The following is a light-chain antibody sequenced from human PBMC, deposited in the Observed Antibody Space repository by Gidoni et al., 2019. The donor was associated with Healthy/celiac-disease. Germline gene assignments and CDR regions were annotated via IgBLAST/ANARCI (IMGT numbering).Light chain of an antibody. CDR2: AAS. CDR1: QSIRSY. CDR3: QQSYSTSWT. Sequence: DIQMTQSPSSLSASVGDRVTITCRASQSIRSYLNWYQQKPGKAPKLLIYAASSLQSGVPSRFSGSGSGTDFTLTISSLQPEDFATYSCQQSYSTSWTFGQGTKVEIK. J-gene: IGKJ1*01. V-gene: IGKV1-39*01.